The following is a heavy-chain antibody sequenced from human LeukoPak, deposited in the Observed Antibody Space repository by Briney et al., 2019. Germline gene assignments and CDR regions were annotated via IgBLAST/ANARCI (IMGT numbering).Heavy chain of an antibody. V-gene: IGHV4-4*07. CDR1: GGSISSYY. J-gene: IGHJ4*02. CDR3: AVTPSPYSSGWYGFDY. CDR2: IYTSGST. Sequence: SETLSLTCTVSGGSISSYYWSWIRQPAGKGLEWIGRIYTSGSTSYNPSLKSRVTMSVDTSKNQFSLKLSSVTAADTAVYYCAVTPSPYSSGWYGFDYWGQGTLVTVSS. D-gene: IGHD6-19*01.